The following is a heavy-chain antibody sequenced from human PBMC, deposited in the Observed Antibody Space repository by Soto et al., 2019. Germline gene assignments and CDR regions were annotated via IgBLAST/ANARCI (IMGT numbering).Heavy chain of an antibody. V-gene: IGHV3-23*01. D-gene: IGHD6-13*01. CDR3: AKAGIAAAGTLWYFDL. CDR1: GFTFSNCA. J-gene: IGHJ2*01. Sequence: EVQLLESGGGLVQPGGSLRLSCAASGFTFSNCAMCWVRQAPGKGLEWVSVISGSGDSTYYADSVKGRFIISRDNSKNTLYLQMSSLRGEDTAVYYCAKAGIAAAGTLWYFDLWGRGTLVTVSS. CDR2: ISGSGDST.